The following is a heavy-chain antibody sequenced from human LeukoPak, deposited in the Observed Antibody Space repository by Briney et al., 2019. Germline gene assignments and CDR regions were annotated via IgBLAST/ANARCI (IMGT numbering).Heavy chain of an antibody. D-gene: IGHD6-19*01. CDR2: ISAYNGNT. J-gene: IGHJ4*02. CDR3: AREYSSGWLDY. V-gene: IGHV1-18*04. CDR1: GYTFTDYF. Sequence: ASVKVSCKASGYTFTDYFMYWVRQAPGQGLEWMGWISAYNGNTNYAQKLQGRVTMTTDTSTSTAYMELRSLRSDDTAVYYCAREYSSGWLDYWGQGTLVTVSS.